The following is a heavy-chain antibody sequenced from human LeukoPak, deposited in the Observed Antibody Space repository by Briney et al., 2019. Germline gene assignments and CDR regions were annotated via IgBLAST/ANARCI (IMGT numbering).Heavy chain of an antibody. CDR2: INPNSGGT. CDR1: GGTFSSYT. Sequence: GASVKVSCKASGGTFSSYTISWVRQAPGQGLEWMGWINPNSGGTNYAQKFQGRVTMTRDTSISTAYMELSRLRSDDTAVYYCAKRGYFDRKPFDPWGQGALATVSS. J-gene: IGHJ5*02. D-gene: IGHD3-9*01. CDR3: AKRGYFDRKPFDP. V-gene: IGHV1-2*02.